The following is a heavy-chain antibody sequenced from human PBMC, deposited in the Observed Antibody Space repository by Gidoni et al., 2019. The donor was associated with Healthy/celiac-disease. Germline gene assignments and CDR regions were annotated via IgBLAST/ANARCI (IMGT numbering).Heavy chain of an antibody. CDR3: AREWGGRMSSSPFYYGMDV. D-gene: IGHD6-6*01. V-gene: IGHV3-33*01. J-gene: IGHJ6*02. Sequence: VQLVESGGGVVQPGRSPRLSCAASGFTFSSYGMHWVRQAPGKGLEWVSVIWYDGSNKYYADAVKGRFTISRDNSKNTLYLQMNSLRAEDTAVYYCAREWGGRMSSSPFYYGMDVWGQGTTVTVSS. CDR1: GFTFSSYG. CDR2: IWYDGSNK.